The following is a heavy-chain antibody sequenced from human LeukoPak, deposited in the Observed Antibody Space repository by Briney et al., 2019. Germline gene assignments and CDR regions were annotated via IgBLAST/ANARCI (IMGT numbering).Heavy chain of an antibody. CDR3: ARGRYYDYAFDV. D-gene: IGHD3-9*01. V-gene: IGHV3-21*01. CDR2: ISSSSSYI. J-gene: IGHJ3*01. CDR1: GFTFSSYS. Sequence: PGGSLRLSCAASGFTFSSYSMNWVRQAPGKGLEWVSSISSSSSYIYYADSVKGRFTISRDNARNSLYLQMNSLRAEDTAVYYCARGRYYDYAFDVWGQGTMVTVSS.